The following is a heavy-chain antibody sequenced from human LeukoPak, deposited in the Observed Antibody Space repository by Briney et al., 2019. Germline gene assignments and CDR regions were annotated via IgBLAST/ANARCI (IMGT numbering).Heavy chain of an antibody. CDR3: ASCPEHYGVFRRNYFDY. CDR1: GFPLSRSA. J-gene: IGHJ4*02. Sequence: GGSLRLSCAASGFPLSRSAMSWVRQAPGKGLEWVSNISGSGSGGSTYYADSVKGRFTIPRDNSKNTLYLQMNSLRAEDTAVYYCASCPEHYGVFRRNYFDYWGQGTLVTVSS. D-gene: IGHD4-17*01. CDR2: ISGSGSGGST. V-gene: IGHV3-23*01.